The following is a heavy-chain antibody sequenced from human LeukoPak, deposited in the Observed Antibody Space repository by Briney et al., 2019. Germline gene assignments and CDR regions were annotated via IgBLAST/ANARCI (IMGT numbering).Heavy chain of an antibody. CDR2: INPSGGST. CDR3: ARDNAGIAVAGTTGFYGY. V-gene: IGHV1-46*01. J-gene: IGHJ4*02. D-gene: IGHD6-19*01. CDR1: GYTFTNLD. Sequence: ASVKVSCKTSGYTFTNLDINWLRQAPGQGLEWMGIINPSGGSTSYAQKFQGRVTMTRDTSTSTVYMELSSLRSEDTAVYYCARDNAGIAVAGTTGFYGYWGQGTLVTVSS.